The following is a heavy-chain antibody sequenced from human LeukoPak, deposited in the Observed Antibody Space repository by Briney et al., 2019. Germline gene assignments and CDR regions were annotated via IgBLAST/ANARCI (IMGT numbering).Heavy chain of an antibody. J-gene: IGHJ4*02. CDR3: ARDPSGWYLQGVY. D-gene: IGHD6-19*01. Sequence: GGSLRLSCAASGFTFGSYGMNWVRQAPGKGLEWVSSISSSSSYIYYADSVKGRFTISRDNAKNSLYLQMNSLRAEDTAVYYCARDPSGWYLQGVYWGQGTLVTVSS. CDR2: ISSSSSYI. V-gene: IGHV3-21*01. CDR1: GFTFGSYG.